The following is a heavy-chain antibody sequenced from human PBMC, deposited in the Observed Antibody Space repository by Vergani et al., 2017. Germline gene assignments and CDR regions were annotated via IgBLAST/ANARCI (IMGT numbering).Heavy chain of an antibody. J-gene: IGHJ6*03. V-gene: IGHV4-59*01. CDR3: ARATYYYGSGSYYYYYYMDV. Sequence: QVQLQESGPGLVKPSETLSLTCTVSGGSISSYYWSWIRQPPGKGLEWIGYIYYSGSTNYNPSLKSRVTISVDTSKNQFSLKLSSATAADTAVYYCARATYYYGSGSYYYYYYMDVWGKGTTVTVSS. D-gene: IGHD3-10*01. CDR2: IYYSGST. CDR1: GGSISSYY.